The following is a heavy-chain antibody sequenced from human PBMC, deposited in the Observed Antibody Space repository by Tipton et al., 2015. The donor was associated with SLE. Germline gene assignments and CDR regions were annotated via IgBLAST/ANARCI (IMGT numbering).Heavy chain of an antibody. D-gene: IGHD2-15*01. J-gene: IGHJ6*03. CDR2: ISSTGST. V-gene: IGHV4-61*02. CDR3: TRDRTPDYYYYYMDV. CDR1: GISINSSRYYSS. Sequence: TLSLNCTVSGISINSSRYYSSWSWIRQSAGKGLEWIGRISSTGSTNYKPSLKSRVTMSVDTSENQFSLRVTSVTAADSAIYYCTRDRTPDYYYYYMDVWGKGTTVTVSS.